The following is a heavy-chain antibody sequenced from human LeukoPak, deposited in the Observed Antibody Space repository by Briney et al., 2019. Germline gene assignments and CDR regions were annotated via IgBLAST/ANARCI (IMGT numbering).Heavy chain of an antibody. CDR2: ISSSSSYI. CDR1: GFTFSSYS. V-gene: IGHV3-21*01. J-gene: IGHJ6*03. Sequence: PGGSLRLSCAASGFTFSSYSMNWVRQAPGKGLEWVSSISSSSSYIYYADSVKGRFTISRDNAKNSLYLQMNSLRAEDTAVYYCAREAAANYYYYMDVWGKGTTVTVSS. D-gene: IGHD5-18*01. CDR3: AREAAANYYYYMDV.